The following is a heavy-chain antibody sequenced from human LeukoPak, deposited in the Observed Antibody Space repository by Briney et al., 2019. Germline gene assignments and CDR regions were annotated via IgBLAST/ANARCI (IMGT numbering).Heavy chain of an antibody. D-gene: IGHD2-15*01. CDR2: IYYSGST. V-gene: IGHV4-59*08. CDR1: GGSISSYY. Sequence: PSETLSLTCTVSGGSISSYYWSWIRQPPGKGLEWIGYIYYSGSTNYNPSLKSRVTISVDTSKNQFSLKLSSVTAADTAVYYCARQVVAHRFDPWGQGTLVTVSS. CDR3: ARQVVAHRFDP. J-gene: IGHJ5*02.